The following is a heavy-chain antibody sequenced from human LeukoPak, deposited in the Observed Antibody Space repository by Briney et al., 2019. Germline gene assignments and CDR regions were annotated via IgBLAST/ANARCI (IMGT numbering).Heavy chain of an antibody. CDR3: ASRSVAYYFDY. Sequence: PSETLSLTCAVYGGSFSGYYWSWIRQPLGKGLEWIGEINHSGSTNYNPSLKSRVTISVDTSKNQFSLKLSSVTAADTAVYYCASRSVAYYFDYWGQGTLVTVSS. J-gene: IGHJ4*02. CDR2: INHSGST. V-gene: IGHV4-34*01. CDR1: GGSFSGYY. D-gene: IGHD5-12*01.